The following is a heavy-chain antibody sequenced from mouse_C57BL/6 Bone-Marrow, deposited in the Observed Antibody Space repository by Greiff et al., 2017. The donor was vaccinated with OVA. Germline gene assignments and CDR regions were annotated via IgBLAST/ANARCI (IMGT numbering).Heavy chain of an antibody. CDR3: TTLYYGSSDGFDY. D-gene: IGHD1-1*01. J-gene: IGHJ2*01. V-gene: IGHV14-4*01. Sequence: EVKLVESGAELVRPRASVKLSCTASGFNIKDDYMHWVKQRPEQGLEWIGWIDPENGDTEYASKFQGKGTITADTSSNTAYLQLSSLTSEDTAVYYCTTLYYGSSDGFDYWGQGTTLTVSS. CDR1: GFNIKDDY. CDR2: IDPENGDT.